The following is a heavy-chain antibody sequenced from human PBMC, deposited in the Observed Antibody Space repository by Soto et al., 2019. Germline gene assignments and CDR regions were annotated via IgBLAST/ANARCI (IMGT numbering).Heavy chain of an antibody. CDR2: ISSSGTGI. Sequence: EVQLVESGGALAQPGGSLRLSCAASRFTFSSYEMNWVRQAPGKGLEWVSYISSSGTGIYYADSVKGRFTISRDNAKNSLYLQMSSLRAEDTAVYYCARAYSDAFDIWGQGTMVTVSS. D-gene: IGHD2-15*01. CDR1: RFTFSSYE. CDR3: ARAYSDAFDI. V-gene: IGHV3-48*03. J-gene: IGHJ3*02.